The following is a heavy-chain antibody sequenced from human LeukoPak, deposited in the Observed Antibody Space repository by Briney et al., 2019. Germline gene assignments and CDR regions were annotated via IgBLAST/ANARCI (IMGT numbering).Heavy chain of an antibody. CDR1: GFTFSGSA. J-gene: IGHJ6*02. CDR2: IRSKTSSYAT. V-gene: IGHV3-73*01. CDR3: TREGTGGYYGDYNYDYGMDV. D-gene: IGHD4-17*01. Sequence: PWGSVRLSCAASGFTFSGSAMHWVRQASGKGLEWVGRIRSKTSSYATAYAASVKGRFTISRDHSKNTAYLQMNSLKTEDTAVYYCTREGTGGYYGDYNYDYGMDVWGQGTTATVSS.